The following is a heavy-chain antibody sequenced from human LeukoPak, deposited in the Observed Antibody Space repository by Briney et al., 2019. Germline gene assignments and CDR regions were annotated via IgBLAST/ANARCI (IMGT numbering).Heavy chain of an antibody. V-gene: IGHV3-74*01. Sequence: GGSLRLSCAASGFTFSFYWMHWVRQAPGKGLVWVSRINSDGSSTNFADSVKGRFTISRDNAKNTLYLQLNSLRAEDTAVYYCAREPFDGYNFDYWGQGTLVTVSS. CDR3: AREPFDGYNFDY. CDR2: INSDGSST. D-gene: IGHD5-24*01. J-gene: IGHJ4*02. CDR1: GFTFSFYW.